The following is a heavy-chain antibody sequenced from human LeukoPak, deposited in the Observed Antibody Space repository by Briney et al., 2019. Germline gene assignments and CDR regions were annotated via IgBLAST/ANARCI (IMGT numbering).Heavy chain of an antibody. CDR1: GYTFTSYY. CDR2: INPSGGST. V-gene: IGHV1-46*01. CDR3: ARVKTTMVRGVIIPPFYYYYMDV. Sequence: GASVKVSCKASGYTFTSYYMHWVRQAPGQGLEWMGIINPSGGSTSYAQKFQGRVTMTRDMSTSTVYMELSSLRSEDTAVYYCARVKTTMVRGVIIPPFYYYYMDVWGKGTTVTISS. J-gene: IGHJ6*03. D-gene: IGHD3-10*01.